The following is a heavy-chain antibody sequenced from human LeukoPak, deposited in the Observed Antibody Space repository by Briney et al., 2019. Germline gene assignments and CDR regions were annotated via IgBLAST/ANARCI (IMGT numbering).Heavy chain of an antibody. CDR3: AREMGDYPFDY. J-gene: IGHJ4*02. V-gene: IGHV3-11*04. D-gene: IGHD4-17*01. CDR1: GFTFSDYY. CDR2: VSRSGITI. Sequence: GGSLRLSCAASGFTFSDYYMNWIRQAPGKGLEWVSYVSRSGITIYYADSVKGRFTISRDNAKNSLYLQMNSLRAEDTAVYYCAREMGDYPFDYWGQGTLVTVSS.